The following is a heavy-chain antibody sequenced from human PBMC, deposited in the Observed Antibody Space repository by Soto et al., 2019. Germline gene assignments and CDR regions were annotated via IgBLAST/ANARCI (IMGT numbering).Heavy chain of an antibody. CDR3: AKDWFYTIDS. V-gene: IGHV3-74*01. Sequence: GGSLRLSCATSGFDFSNTWIHWVRQVPGKGLVWVSRINSDGSSKIYADSVKGRFTISRDNAKNTVYLQMSSLSVEDTAVYYCAKDWFYTIDSWGQGTPVTVSS. J-gene: IGHJ4*02. CDR2: INSDGSSK. D-gene: IGHD3-16*01. CDR1: GFDFSNTW.